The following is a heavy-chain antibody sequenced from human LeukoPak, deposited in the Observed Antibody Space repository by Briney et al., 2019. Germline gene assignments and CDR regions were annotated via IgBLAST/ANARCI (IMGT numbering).Heavy chain of an antibody. CDR1: GFTFSSYS. J-gene: IGHJ5*02. CDR3: ATDLYLYDNSGENAGWFDP. Sequence: PGGSLRLSCAASGFTFSSYSMNWVRQAPGKGLEWVAVISYDGSNKYYADSVKGRFTISRDNSKNTLYLQMNSLRSEDTAVYYCATDLYLYDNSGENAGWFDPWGQGTLVTVSS. CDR2: ISYDGSNK. D-gene: IGHD3-22*01. V-gene: IGHV3-30*03.